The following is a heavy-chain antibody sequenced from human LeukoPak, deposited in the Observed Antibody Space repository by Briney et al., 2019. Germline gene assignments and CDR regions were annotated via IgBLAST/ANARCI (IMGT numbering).Heavy chain of an antibody. Sequence: PSETLSLTXTVSGGSISSYYWSWIRQPPGKGLEWIGYIYYSGSTNYNPSLKSRVTISVDTSKNQFSLKLSSVTAADTAVYYCARMVGYGYAPDWYYFDYWGQGTLVTVSS. CDR2: IYYSGST. D-gene: IGHD5-18*01. CDR3: ARMVGYGYAPDWYYFDY. V-gene: IGHV4-59*01. J-gene: IGHJ4*02. CDR1: GGSISSYY.